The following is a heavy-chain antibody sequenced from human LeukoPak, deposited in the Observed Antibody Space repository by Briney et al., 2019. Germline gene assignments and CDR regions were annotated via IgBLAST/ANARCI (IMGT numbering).Heavy chain of an antibody. CDR2: IYYRGST. Sequence: SETLSLTCTVSGGSISSYYWSWIRQPPGKGLEWIGYIYYRGSTNYNPSLKSRVTISVDTSKNQFSLKLSSVTAADTAVYYCARGGVVVPAAINWFDPWGQGTLVTVSS. J-gene: IGHJ5*02. V-gene: IGHV4-59*01. CDR3: ARGGVVVPAAINWFDP. CDR1: GGSISSYY. D-gene: IGHD2-2*01.